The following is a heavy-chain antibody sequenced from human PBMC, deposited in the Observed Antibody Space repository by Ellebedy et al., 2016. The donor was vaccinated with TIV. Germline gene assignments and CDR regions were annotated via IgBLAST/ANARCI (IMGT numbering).Heavy chain of an antibody. CDR1: GFDFSTYD. CDR2: ISGAGGAT. D-gene: IGHD1-26*01. Sequence: GGSLRLSCAASGFDFSTYDMNWVRQVPGKGLEWVSTISGAGGATYYTESVKGRFIISNDNSKNTVSLQMNSLRVEDTAVYYCAKRRSWAGPFDYWGQGSLVTVS. J-gene: IGHJ4*02. V-gene: IGHV3-23*01. CDR3: AKRRSWAGPFDY.